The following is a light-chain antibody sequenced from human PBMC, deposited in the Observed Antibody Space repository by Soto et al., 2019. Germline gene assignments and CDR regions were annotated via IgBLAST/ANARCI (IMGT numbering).Light chain of an antibody. V-gene: IGLV1-47*01. CDR3: AAWDDTLDAQV. Sequence: QSVLTQSPSASGTPGQRVTISCSGSRSNIGRNFAYWYQHVPGTAPRLLIQRNNARPSGVPDRFSGSKSGTSVSLAISGLRSDDEATYYCAAWDDTLDAQVFGGGTQLTVL. J-gene: IGLJ3*02. CDR1: RSNIGRNF. CDR2: RNN.